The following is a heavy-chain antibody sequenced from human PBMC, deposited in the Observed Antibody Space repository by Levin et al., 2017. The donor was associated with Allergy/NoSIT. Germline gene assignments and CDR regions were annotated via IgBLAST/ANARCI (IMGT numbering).Heavy chain of an antibody. CDR3: AKDHSGWNRYYNYGMDV. J-gene: IGHJ6*02. Sequence: GESLKISCAASGFTFSSYGMHWVRQAPGKGLEWVAVISYDGSNKYYADSVKGRFTISRDNSKNTLYLQMNSLRAEDTAVYYCAKDHSGWNRYYNYGMDVWGQGTTVTVSS. CDR2: ISYDGSNK. D-gene: IGHD6-19*01. CDR1: GFTFSSYG. V-gene: IGHV3-30*18.